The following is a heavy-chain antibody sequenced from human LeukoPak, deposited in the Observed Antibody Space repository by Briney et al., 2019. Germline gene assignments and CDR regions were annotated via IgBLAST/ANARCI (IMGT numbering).Heavy chain of an antibody. D-gene: IGHD7-27*01. CDR3: AKGDVSVTREFDY. J-gene: IGHJ4*02. CDR2: SSGSSGST. V-gene: IGHV3-23*01. CDR1: GFTFSTYG. Sequence: GGSLRLSCAASGFTFSTYGMTWVRQAPGKGLEWVSTSSGSSGSTYYADSVKGRFTISRDNSRNTLYLQMNSLRAEDTAVYYCAKGDVSVTREFDYWGQGTLVTVSS.